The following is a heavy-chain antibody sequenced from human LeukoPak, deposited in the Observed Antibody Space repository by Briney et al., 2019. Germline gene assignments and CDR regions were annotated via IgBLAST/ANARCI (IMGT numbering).Heavy chain of an antibody. CDR3: ARGPSIVATMFSDAFDI. CDR2: INHSGST. Sequence: SETLSLTCAVYGGSFSGYYWSWIRQPPGKGLEWIGEINHSGSTNYNPSLKRRVTISVDTSKNQFSLKLSSVTAADTAVYYCARGPSIVATMFSDAFDIWGQGTMVTVSS. CDR1: GGSFSGYY. D-gene: IGHD5-12*01. J-gene: IGHJ3*02. V-gene: IGHV4-34*01.